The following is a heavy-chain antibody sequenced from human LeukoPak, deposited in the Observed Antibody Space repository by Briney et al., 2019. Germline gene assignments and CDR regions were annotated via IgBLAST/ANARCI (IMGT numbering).Heavy chain of an antibody. CDR3: ARATCTGGSCPTFIDY. CDR1: GYTFTTYA. Sequence: GASVKVSCKASGYTFTTYAMNWVRQAPGQGLEWMGWINTGTGNPTYAQGFTGRFVFSLDTSVSTAYLQISSLKAEDTAVYYCARATCTGGSCPTFIDYWGQGTLVTVSS. J-gene: IGHJ4*02. D-gene: IGHD2-15*01. V-gene: IGHV7-4-1*02. CDR2: INTGTGNP.